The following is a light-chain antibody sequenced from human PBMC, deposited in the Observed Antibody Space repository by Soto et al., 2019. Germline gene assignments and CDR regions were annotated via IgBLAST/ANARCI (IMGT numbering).Light chain of an antibody. CDR2: GVT. CDR3: CSYTTTNTLV. V-gene: IGLV2-14*01. Sequence: QSALTQPASVSGSPGQSITISCTGTSSDVGGYNYVSWYQQHPGKAPKVIIYGVTHRPSGVSNRFSGSKSVNTASLTISGLQAKDEADYYCCSYTTTNTLVFGGGTKLTVL. J-gene: IGLJ2*01. CDR1: SSDVGGYNY.